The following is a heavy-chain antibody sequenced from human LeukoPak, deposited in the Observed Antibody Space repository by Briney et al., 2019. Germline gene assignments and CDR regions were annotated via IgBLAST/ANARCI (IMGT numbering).Heavy chain of an antibody. Sequence: PGRSLRLSCAASGFTFSSYAMHWVRQAPGKGLEWVAVISYDGSNKYYADSLRGRFTVSRDNAKNSLYLQMNRLRAEDTAMYYCARDLWDHWGQGTLVTVSS. CDR2: ISYDGSNK. CDR1: GFTFSSYA. CDR3: ARDLWDH. V-gene: IGHV3-30-3*01. J-gene: IGHJ4*02.